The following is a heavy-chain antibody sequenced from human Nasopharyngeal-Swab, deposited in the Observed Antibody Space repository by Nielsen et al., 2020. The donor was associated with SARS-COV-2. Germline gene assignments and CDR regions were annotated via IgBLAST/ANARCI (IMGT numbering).Heavy chain of an antibody. V-gene: IGHV3-23*01. Sequence: GGSLRLSCAASGFTFSSYAMSWVRQAPGKGREWVSAISGSGGSTYYADSVKGRFTISRDNSKNTLYLQMNSLRAEDTAVYYCAKPAYYDSSGYYYVYYYYMDVWGKGTTVTVSS. D-gene: IGHD3-22*01. CDR3: AKPAYYDSSGYYYVYYYYMDV. J-gene: IGHJ6*03. CDR2: ISGSGGST. CDR1: GFTFSSYA.